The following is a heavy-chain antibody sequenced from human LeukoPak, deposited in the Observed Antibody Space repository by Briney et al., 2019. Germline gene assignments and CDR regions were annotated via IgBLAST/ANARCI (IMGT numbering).Heavy chain of an antibody. D-gene: IGHD4-11*01. CDR2: INPSGGST. CDR3: AKTVTTPRDAFDI. J-gene: IGHJ3*02. V-gene: IGHV1-46*01. CDR1: GYTFTGYY. Sequence: ASVKVSRKASGYTFTGYYMHWVRQAPGQGLEWMGIINPSGGSTSYAQKFQGRVTMTRDMSTSTVYMELSSLRSEDTAVYYCAKTVTTPRDAFDIWGQGTMVTVSS.